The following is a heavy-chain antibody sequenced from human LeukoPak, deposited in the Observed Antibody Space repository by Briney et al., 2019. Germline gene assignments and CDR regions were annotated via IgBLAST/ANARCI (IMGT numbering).Heavy chain of an antibody. D-gene: IGHD3-9*01. J-gene: IGHJ4*02. Sequence: GASVKVSCKASGYTFTGYYMHWVRQAPGQGLEWMGWINPNSGGTNYAQKFQGRVTMTRDTSISTAYMELRSLRSDDTAVYYCARGSPRLRYFDWSPFDYWGQGTLVTVSS. V-gene: IGHV1-2*02. CDR2: INPNSGGT. CDR1: GYTFTGYY. CDR3: ARGSPRLRYFDWSPFDY.